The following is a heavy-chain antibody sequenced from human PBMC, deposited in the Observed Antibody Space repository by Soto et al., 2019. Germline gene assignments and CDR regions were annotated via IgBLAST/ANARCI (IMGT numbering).Heavy chain of an antibody. CDR1: GFNVISNY. CDR2: IYSNGST. CDR3: ARGGQVRGGLDV. V-gene: IGHV3-53*01. J-gene: IGHJ6*02. D-gene: IGHD2-15*01. Sequence: GGSLRLSCAASGFNVISNYMSWVRQAPGKGLEWVSFIYSNGSTYYADSVKGRFSISRDNSNNMVYLQMDSLRAEDTAVYYCARGGQVRGGLDVWGQGTTVTVSS.